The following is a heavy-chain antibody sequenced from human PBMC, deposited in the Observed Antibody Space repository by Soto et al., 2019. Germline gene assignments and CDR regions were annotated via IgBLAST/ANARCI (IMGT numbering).Heavy chain of an antibody. CDR3: ARGRPYYDFWSGYYTSPYGMDV. CDR2: INHSGST. Sequence: SETLSLTCAVYGGSFSGYYWSWIRQPPGKGLEWVGEINHSGSTNYNPSLKSRVTISVDTSKNQFSLKLSSVTAADTAVYYCARGRPYYDFWSGYYTSPYGMDVWGQGTTVTVSS. V-gene: IGHV4-34*01. J-gene: IGHJ6*02. CDR1: GGSFSGYY. D-gene: IGHD3-3*01.